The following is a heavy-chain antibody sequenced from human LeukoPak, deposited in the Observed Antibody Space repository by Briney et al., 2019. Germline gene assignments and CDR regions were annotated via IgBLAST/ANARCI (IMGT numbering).Heavy chain of an antibody. CDR1: GYALTELS. CDR2: YDPEDGET. D-gene: IGHD4-17*01. J-gene: IGHJ4*02. Sequence: GASVKVSCKVSGYALTELSTHWVRQAPGKGPEWMGSYDPEDGETVYAQKFQGRATMTEDTSADTAYMELSSLRSEDTAVYYCATGHYGDSRHDYWGQGTLVTVSS. CDR3: ATGHYGDSRHDY. V-gene: IGHV1-24*01.